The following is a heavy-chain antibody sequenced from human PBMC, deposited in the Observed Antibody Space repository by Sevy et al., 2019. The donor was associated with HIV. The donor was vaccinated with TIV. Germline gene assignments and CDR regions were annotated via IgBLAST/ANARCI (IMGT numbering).Heavy chain of an antibody. CDR2: IKEEGSER. J-gene: IGHJ6*02. Sequence: GGSLRLSCAASGFTFNMYWMTWVRQAPGKGLEWVANIKEEGSERNYLDSVKGRFTISRDNAKESLYLQINSLRAEDTAVYYCARHCSGGSCYSLLPHYYYGMDVWGQGTTVTVSS. V-gene: IGHV3-7*01. D-gene: IGHD2-15*01. CDR3: ARHCSGGSCYSLLPHYYYGMDV. CDR1: GFTFNMYW.